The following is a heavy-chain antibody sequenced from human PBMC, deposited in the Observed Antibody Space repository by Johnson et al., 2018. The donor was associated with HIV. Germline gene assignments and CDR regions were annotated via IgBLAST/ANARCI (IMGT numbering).Heavy chain of an antibody. D-gene: IGHD1-26*01. CDR1: GFTFSTYG. J-gene: IGHJ3*02. Sequence: QVQVVESGGGVVQPGRSLRLSCAASGFTFSTYGMHWVRQAPGKGLEWLAVIWYDGSNKYYADSVKGRFTISRDNSKFTLYLQMNSLRAEDTAVYYCATLSGSYYAFDIWGQGTMVTVSS. V-gene: IGHV3-33*01. CDR2: IWYDGSNK. CDR3: ATLSGSYYAFDI.